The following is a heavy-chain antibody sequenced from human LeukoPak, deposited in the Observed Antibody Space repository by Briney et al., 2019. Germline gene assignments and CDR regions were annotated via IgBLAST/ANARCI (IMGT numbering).Heavy chain of an antibody. V-gene: IGHV1-69*05. CDR3: ARSPGTGYYYYYMDV. CDR2: IIPIFGTA. CDR1: GGTFSSYA. Sequence: SVKVSCKASGGTFSSYAISWVRQAPGQGLEWMGRIIPIFGTANYAQKFQGRVTITTDESTSTAYMEPSSLRSEDTAVYYCARSPGTGYYYYYMDVWGKGTTVTVSS. J-gene: IGHJ6*03. D-gene: IGHD3-10*01.